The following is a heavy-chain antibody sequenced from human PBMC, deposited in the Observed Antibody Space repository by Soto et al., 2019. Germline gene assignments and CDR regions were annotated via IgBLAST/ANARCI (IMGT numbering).Heavy chain of an antibody. J-gene: IGHJ4*02. Sequence: LRLSCAASGFTFSNYWMHWVRQAPGKGLVWVSRINSDGSTTSHADSVKGRFTISRDNAKNTLYLQMNSLRAEDTAVYYCARLPGYSTGGPPFDFGGREPQVTFPS. D-gene: IGHD6-13*01. V-gene: IGHV3-74*01. CDR1: GFTFSNYW. CDR3: ARLPGYSTGGPPFDF. CDR2: INSDGSTT.